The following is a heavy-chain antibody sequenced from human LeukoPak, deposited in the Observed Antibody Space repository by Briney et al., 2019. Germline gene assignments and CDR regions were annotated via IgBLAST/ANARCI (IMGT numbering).Heavy chain of an antibody. CDR2: ITDGGNTI. CDR1: GFTFSDYN. V-gene: IGHV3-11*01. Sequence: KPGGSLRLSCAASGFTFSDYNMNWVRQAPGKGLEWVSYITDGGNTIHYADSVKGRFTISRDNAKNSLYLQMNSLRAEDTAVYYCARSIGLTGGGVDVWGQGTTVTVSS. CDR3: ARSIGLTGGGVDV. J-gene: IGHJ6*02. D-gene: IGHD3-9*01.